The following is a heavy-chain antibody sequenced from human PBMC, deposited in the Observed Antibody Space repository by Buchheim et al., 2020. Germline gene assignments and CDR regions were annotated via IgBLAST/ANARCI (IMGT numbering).Heavy chain of an antibody. V-gene: IGHV4-34*01. D-gene: IGHD1-1*01. CDR3: ARRPWNYWFDP. CDR2: INHSGST. J-gene: IGHJ5*02. Sequence: QVQLQQWGAGLLKPSETLSLTCAVYGGSFSGYYWSWIRQPPGKGLEWIGEINHSGSTNYNPSLKSRVTISVDTSQNQFSLKLTSVTAEDTAVYYCARRPWNYWFDPWGQGTL. CDR1: GGSFSGYY.